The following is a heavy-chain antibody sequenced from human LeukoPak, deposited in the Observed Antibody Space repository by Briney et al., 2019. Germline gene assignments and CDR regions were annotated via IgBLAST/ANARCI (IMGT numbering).Heavy chain of an antibody. V-gene: IGHV4-30-4*01. CDR1: GGSISSGDYY. D-gene: IGHD4-23*01. CDR3: ARVPLRWGDAFDI. CDR2: IYYSGST. Sequence: SETLSLTCTVSGGSISSGDYYWSWIRQPPGKGLEWIGYIYYSGSTYYNPSLKSRVTISVDTSKNHFSLKLSSVTAADTAVYYCARVPLRWGDAFDIWGQGTMVTVSS. J-gene: IGHJ3*02.